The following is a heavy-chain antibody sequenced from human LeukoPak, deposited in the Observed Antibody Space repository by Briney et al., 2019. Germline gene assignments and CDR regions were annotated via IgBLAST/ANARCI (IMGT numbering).Heavy chain of an antibody. CDR2: IYYSGST. V-gene: IGHV4-59*08. D-gene: IGHD3-16*01. J-gene: IGHJ4*02. Sequence: SETLSLTCTVSGGSISSYYWSWIRQPPGKGLEWIGYIYYSGSTSYNPSLKSRVTISVDTSKNQFSLKLSSVTAADTAVYYCARLMGLRLGEGSYFDFWGQGALVTVSS. CDR3: ARLMGLRLGEGSYFDF. CDR1: GGSISSYY.